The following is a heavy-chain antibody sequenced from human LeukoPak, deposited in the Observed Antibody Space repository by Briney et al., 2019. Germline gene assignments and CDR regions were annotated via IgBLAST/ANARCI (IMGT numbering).Heavy chain of an antibody. J-gene: IGHJ5*02. D-gene: IGHD3-22*01. Sequence: SVKVSCKASGGTFSRYAISWVRQAPGQGLEWMGGIIPIFGTANYAQKFQGRVTITADESTSTAYMELGSLRSEDTAVYYCARGLLLPAAPTYIWFDPWGQGTLVTVSS. CDR2: IIPIFGTA. CDR3: ARGLLLPAAPTYIWFDP. CDR1: GGTFSRYA. V-gene: IGHV1-69*13.